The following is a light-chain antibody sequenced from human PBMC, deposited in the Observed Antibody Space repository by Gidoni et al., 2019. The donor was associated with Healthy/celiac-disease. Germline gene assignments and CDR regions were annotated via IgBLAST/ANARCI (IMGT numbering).Light chain of an antibody. CDR3: GTWDSSLSAHVV. CDR2: DNN. CDR1: SSNIGNNY. J-gene: IGLJ2*01. Sequence: QSVLTQPPSVSAAPGPKVTISCSGSSSNIGNNYVSWYQQLPGTATKLLIYDNNKRPSGIPDRVSGSKSGTSATLGITGLQTGDEADYYCGTWDSSLSAHVVFGGGTKLTVL. V-gene: IGLV1-51*01.